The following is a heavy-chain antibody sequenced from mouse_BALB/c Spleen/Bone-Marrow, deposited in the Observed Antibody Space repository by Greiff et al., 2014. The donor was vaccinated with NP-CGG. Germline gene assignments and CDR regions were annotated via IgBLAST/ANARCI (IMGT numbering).Heavy chain of an antibody. Sequence: VKLVESGAVLMKPGASVKISCKATGYTFSRYWIEWVKQRPGHGLEWIGEILPGSGSTNYNEKFKGKATFTADTSSNTAYMQLSSLTSEDSAVYYCARNYGNYVWFANWGQGTLVTVSA. D-gene: IGHD2-1*01. CDR1: GYTFSRYW. CDR3: ARNYGNYVWFAN. J-gene: IGHJ3*01. CDR2: ILPGSGST. V-gene: IGHV1-9*01.